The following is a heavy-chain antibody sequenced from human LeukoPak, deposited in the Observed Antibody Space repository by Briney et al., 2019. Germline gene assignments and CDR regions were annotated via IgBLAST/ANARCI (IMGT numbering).Heavy chain of an antibody. V-gene: IGHV1-8*02. CDR1: GYTFTGYY. J-gene: IGHJ6*02. CDR2: INPNSGNT. Sequence: ASVKVSCKASGYTFTGYYMHWVRQAPGQGLEWMGWINPNSGNTGYAQKFQGRVTMTRNTSISTAYMELSSLRSEDTAVYYCARSTTVYYYYGMDVWGQGTTVTVSS. CDR3: ARSTTVYYYYGMDV. D-gene: IGHD4-17*01.